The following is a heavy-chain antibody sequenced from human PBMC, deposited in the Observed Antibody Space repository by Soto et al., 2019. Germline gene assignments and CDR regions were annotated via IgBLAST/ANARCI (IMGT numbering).Heavy chain of an antibody. CDR2: INPNSGGT. D-gene: IGHD3-22*01. Sequence: ASVKVSCKASGYTFTGYYMHWVRQAPGQGLEWMGWINPNSGGTNYAQKFQGRVTMTRDTSISTAYMELSRLRSDDTAVYYCARDRGGYSTYFYYGMDVWGQLPTVTACS. V-gene: IGHV1-2*02. CDR1: GYTFTGYY. CDR3: ARDRGGYSTYFYYGMDV. J-gene: IGHJ6*02.